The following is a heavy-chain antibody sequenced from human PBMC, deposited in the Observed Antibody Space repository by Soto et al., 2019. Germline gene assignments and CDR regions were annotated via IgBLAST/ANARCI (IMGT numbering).Heavy chain of an antibody. CDR1: GGTFSSYA. V-gene: IGHV1-69*01. CDR3: ARGYCSGGSCYAEQPYYYFDY. CDR2: IIPIFGTT. J-gene: IGHJ4*02. D-gene: IGHD2-15*01. Sequence: QVHLVQSGAEVQKPGSSVKVSCKASGGTFSSYAINWVRQAPGQGLEWMGGIIPIFGTTNYAQKFQGRVTITADESTSTAYMELSSLRSEDTALYYCARGYCSGGSCYAEQPYYYFDYWGQGTLVTVSS.